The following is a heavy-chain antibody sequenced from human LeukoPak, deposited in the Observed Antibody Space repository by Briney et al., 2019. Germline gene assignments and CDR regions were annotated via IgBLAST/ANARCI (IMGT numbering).Heavy chain of an antibody. CDR2: ISYDGSNK. Sequence: GGSLRLSCAASGFTFSSYAMSWVRQAPGKGLEWVAVISYDGSNKYYADSVKGRFTISRDNSKNTLYLQMNSLRAEDTAVYYCAYGDYDYWGQGTLVTVSS. D-gene: IGHD4-17*01. J-gene: IGHJ4*02. CDR3: AYGDYDY. CDR1: GFTFSSYA. V-gene: IGHV3-30*03.